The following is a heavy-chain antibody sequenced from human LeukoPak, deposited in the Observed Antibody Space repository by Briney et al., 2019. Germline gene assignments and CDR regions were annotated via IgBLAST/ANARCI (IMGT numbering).Heavy chain of an antibody. D-gene: IGHD3-10*01. CDR2: IKQDGSEK. CDR1: GFTFSSYW. Sequence: GGSLRLSCAASGFTFSSYWMSWVRQAPGKGLEWVANIKQDGSEKYYVDSVKGRFTISRDNAKNSLYLQMNSLRAEDTAVYYCARVPLYQVRGDPYNWFDPWGQGTLVTVSS. J-gene: IGHJ5*02. V-gene: IGHV3-7*01. CDR3: ARVPLYQVRGDPYNWFDP.